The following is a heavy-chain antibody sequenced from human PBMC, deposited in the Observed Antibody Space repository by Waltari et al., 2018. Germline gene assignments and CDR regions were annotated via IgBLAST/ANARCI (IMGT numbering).Heavy chain of an antibody. D-gene: IGHD1-26*01. V-gene: IGHV3-74*01. Sequence: EVQLVESGGGLVQPGGSLRLSCAASGFTFSSYWMHWVRQAPGKGLVWVSRISNDGGSTTYADSVKGRFTISRDNARNTLYLQMNSLRDEDTAVYYCTRGGVVGGFADFQHWGQGTLVTVSS. CDR1: GFTFSSYW. CDR2: ISNDGGST. CDR3: TRGGVVGGFADFQH. J-gene: IGHJ1*01.